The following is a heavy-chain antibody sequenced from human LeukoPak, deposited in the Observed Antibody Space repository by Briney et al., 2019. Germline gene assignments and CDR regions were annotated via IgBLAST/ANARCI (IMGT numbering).Heavy chain of an antibody. CDR3: ARSPRGYCSGGSCYSYGY. J-gene: IGHJ4*02. V-gene: IGHV1-2*02. CDR1: GYTFTGYY. Sequence: ASVKVSCKASGYTFTGYYMHWARQAPGQGLEWMGWINPNGGGTNYAQKFQGRVTMTRDTSISTAYMELSRLRSDDTAVYYCARSPRGYCSGGSCYSYGYWGQGTLVTVSS. CDR2: INPNGGGT. D-gene: IGHD2-15*01.